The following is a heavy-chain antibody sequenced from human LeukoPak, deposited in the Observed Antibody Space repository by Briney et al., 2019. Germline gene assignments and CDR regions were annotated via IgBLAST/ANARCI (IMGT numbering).Heavy chain of an antibody. V-gene: IGHV3-23*01. J-gene: IGHJ4*02. CDR2: TSGSGGST. CDR3: AKAHGYSYGYAYY. Sequence: PGGSLRLSCAASGFTFSSYAMSWVRQAPGEGREWVSATSGSGGSTLYADSVKGWFTISRDNSKNTLYLKMNSVRAEDTAVYYCAKAHGYSYGYAYYWGQGTLVTVSS. CDR1: GFTFSSYA. D-gene: IGHD5-18*01.